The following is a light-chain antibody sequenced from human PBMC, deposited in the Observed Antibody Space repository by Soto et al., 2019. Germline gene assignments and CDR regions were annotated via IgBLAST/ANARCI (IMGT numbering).Light chain of an antibody. Sequence: QSALTQPASVSGSPGQSITIPCTGTSGDVGGYNLVSWYQQHPGKAPKLMIYEVTERPSGVSNRFSGSKSGNTASLTISGLQPDAEADYYCCSYAGNSEVFGTGTKLTVL. CDR3: CSYAGNSEV. V-gene: IGLV2-23*02. CDR2: EVT. J-gene: IGLJ1*01. CDR1: SGDVGGYNL.